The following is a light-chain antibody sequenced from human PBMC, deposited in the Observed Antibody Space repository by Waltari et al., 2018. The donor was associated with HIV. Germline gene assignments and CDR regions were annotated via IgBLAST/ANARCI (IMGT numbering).Light chain of an antibody. V-gene: IGKV1-5*03. CDR2: DAS. CDR1: QSICPW. CDR3: QQYYIYPRT. Sequence: DIQMTQSPSTLSASVGDRVTITCRASQSICPWLAWYQQRPGRAPNLLIYDASSLESGVPSRFSGSGSGTEFTLTINSLQPDDFSTYYCQQYYIYPRTFGQGTKVEIK. J-gene: IGKJ1*01.